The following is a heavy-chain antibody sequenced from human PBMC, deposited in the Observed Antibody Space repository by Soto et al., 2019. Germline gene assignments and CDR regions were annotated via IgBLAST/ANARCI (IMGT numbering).Heavy chain of an antibody. D-gene: IGHD3-10*01. CDR3: AAIVGATTEIRGSPRDY. CDR2: INPSGSI. Sequence: QVQLQQWVAGLLKPSETLSLTCAVYGGSFSDYFCYWIRQPPGKGLESIGEINPSGSINYNPSLKSRVTISVDTSKNQFSLSLSSVTAADTAVYYCAAIVGATTEIRGSPRDYWGQGTLVTVSS. J-gene: IGHJ4*02. CDR1: GGSFSDYF. V-gene: IGHV4-34*02.